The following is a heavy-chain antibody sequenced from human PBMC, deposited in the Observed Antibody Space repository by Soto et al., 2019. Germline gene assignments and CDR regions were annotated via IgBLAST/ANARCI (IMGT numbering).Heavy chain of an antibody. D-gene: IGHD1-7*01. J-gene: IGHJ4*02. CDR2: INAGNGNT. CDR3: AKGAYNWNYQILSNDY. V-gene: IGHV1-3*01. CDR1: GYAFPIYA. Sequence: LVKVSCKANGYAFPIYAMHWGRQTPVQRLEWMGWINAGNGNTKYSQKFQGRVTITRDTSASTAYMELSSLRSEDTAVYYCAKGAYNWNYQILSNDYWAQGTLVTVYS.